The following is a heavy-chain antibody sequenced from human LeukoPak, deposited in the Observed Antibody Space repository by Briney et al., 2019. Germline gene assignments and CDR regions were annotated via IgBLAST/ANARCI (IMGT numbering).Heavy chain of an antibody. CDR3: ARGREGGLDY. CDR1: GGSISSYY. V-gene: IGHV4-59*01. Sequence: SETLSLTRTVSGGSISSYYWSWIRQPPGKGLEWIGYIYYSGSTNYNPSLKSRVTISVDTSKNQFSLKLSSVTAADTAVYYCARGREGGLDYWGQGTLVTVSS. D-gene: IGHD3-16*01. J-gene: IGHJ4*02. CDR2: IYYSGST.